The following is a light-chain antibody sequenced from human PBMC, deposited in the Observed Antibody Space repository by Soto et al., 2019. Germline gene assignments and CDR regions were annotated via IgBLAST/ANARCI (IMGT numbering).Light chain of an antibody. J-gene: IGKJ1*01. CDR1: QSLEYSDGNTY. V-gene: IGKV2-30*01. CDR2: KVS. CDR3: MQATQWPRT. Sequence: DVVMTQSPLSLPVTLGQPASISCRSSQSLEYSDGNTYLNWFQQRPGQSPRRLIYKVSTRDSGVXDXXSGSGSGTDFTLKISRVEAEDVGLYYCMQATQWPRTFGQGTKVEIK.